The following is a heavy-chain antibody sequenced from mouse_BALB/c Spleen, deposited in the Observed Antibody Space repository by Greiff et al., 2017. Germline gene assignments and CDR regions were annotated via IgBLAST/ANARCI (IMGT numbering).Heavy chain of an antibody. D-gene: IGHD1-1*02. J-gene: IGHJ4*01. CDR3: ARWYANYYAMDY. V-gene: IGHV1-18*01. CDR2: INPNNGGT. CDR1: GYTFTDYN. Sequence: VQLKQSGPELVKPGASVKIPCKASGYTFTDYNMDWVKQSHGKSHEWIGDINPNNGGTIYNQKFKGKATLTVDKSSSTAYMELRSLTSEDTAVYYCARWYANYYAMDYWGQGTSVTVSS.